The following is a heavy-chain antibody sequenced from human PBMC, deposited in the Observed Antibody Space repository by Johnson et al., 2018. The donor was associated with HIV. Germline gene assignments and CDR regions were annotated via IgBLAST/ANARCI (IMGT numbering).Heavy chain of an antibody. V-gene: IGHV3-30*04. CDR1: GFTFSSYA. J-gene: IGHJ3*02. CDR3: SRAVGAGGI. CDR2: ISYDGSDK. Sequence: VQLVESGGGVVQPGRSLRLSCAGSGFTFSSYAFHWVRQAPAKGLEWVAAISYDGSDKYYADSVKGRFTISRDNSKNTLYLQMNSLRAEDTAVYYCSRAVGAGGIWGQGTMVTVSS. D-gene: IGHD1-26*01.